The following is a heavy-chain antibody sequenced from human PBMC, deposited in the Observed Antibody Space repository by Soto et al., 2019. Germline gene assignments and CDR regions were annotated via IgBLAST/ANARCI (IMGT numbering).Heavy chain of an antibody. D-gene: IGHD2-2*01. CDR1: GFTFSNYA. J-gene: IGHJ5*02. CDR3: AKDTVPVATPWFDP. CDR2: LSGSGGST. Sequence: EVQLLESGGGLVQPGGSLRLSCAASGFTFSNYAMSWVRQAPGKGLEWVSTLSGSGGSTYYADSVKGRFTISRDHSKNPLYLQMNSLKAEDTAVYYCAKDTVPVATPWFDPWGQGTLVTVSS. V-gene: IGHV3-23*01.